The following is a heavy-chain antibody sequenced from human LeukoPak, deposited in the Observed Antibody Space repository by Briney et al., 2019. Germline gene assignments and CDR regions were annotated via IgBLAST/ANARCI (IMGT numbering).Heavy chain of an antibody. D-gene: IGHD4-17*01. CDR3: ARRGQYGDYWYFDL. V-gene: IGHV3-53*01. Sequence: GALRLSCAASGLIVSGNYMGWVRQAPGKGLKWVSVIHSSGKTNYADSVQGRFTISRDNPKNTLYLQMNSLGAEDTAVYYCARRGQYGDYWYFDLWGRGTLVTVSS. CDR1: GLIVSGNY. J-gene: IGHJ2*01. CDR2: IHSSGKT.